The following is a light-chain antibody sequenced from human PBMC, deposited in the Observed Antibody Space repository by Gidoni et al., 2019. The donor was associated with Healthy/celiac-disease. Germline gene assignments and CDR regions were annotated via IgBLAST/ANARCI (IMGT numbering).Light chain of an antibody. J-gene: IGKJ1*01. CDR1: QSISSW. Sequence: DIQMNQSPSTLSASVGDRVTITCRASQSISSWLAWYQQKPGQAPKLLIYKASSLESGVPSRFNGSGSGTEFTLTISSLQPDDFATYYCQQYNSYSRTFGQGTKVEIK. CDR2: KAS. CDR3: QQYNSYSRT. V-gene: IGKV1-5*03.